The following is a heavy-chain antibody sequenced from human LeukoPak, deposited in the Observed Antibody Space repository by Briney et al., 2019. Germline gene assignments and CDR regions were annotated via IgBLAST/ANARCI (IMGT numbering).Heavy chain of an antibody. V-gene: IGHV3-23*01. D-gene: IGHD3-22*01. J-gene: IGHJ4*02. CDR2: ISGSGGDT. CDR3: AKTTTGYDSTGYDY. Sequence: GGSLRLSCATSGFTFSSYVMSWVRQAPGKGLEWVSSISGSGGDTYYADSVKGRFTISRDNSKNTLYLQVNSLRAEDTAVYYCAKTTTGYDSTGYDYWGQGTLVTVSS. CDR1: GFTFSSYV.